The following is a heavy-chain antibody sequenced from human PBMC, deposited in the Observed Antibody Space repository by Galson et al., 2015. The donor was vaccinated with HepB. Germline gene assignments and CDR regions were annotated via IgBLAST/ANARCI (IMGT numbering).Heavy chain of an antibody. CDR1: GGSISSYY. V-gene: IGHV4-59*08. J-gene: IGHJ1*01. CDR3: ASTLRFYYYDSSGYRAPAEYFQH. D-gene: IGHD3-22*01. CDR2: IYYSGST. Sequence: ETLSLTCTVSGGSISSYYWSWIRQPPGKGLEWIGYIYYSGSTNYNPSLKSRVTISVDTSKNQFSLKLSSVTAADAAVYYCASTLRFYYYDSSGYRAPAEYFQHWGQGTLVTVSS.